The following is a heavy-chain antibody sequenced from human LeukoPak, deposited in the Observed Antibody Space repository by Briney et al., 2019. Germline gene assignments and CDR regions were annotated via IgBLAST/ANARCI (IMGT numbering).Heavy chain of an antibody. CDR1: GFIFRSHW. D-gene: IGHD5-24*01. V-gene: IGHV3-7*01. Sequence: GGSLRLSCVGSGFIFRSHWVNWVRQSPGKGLEWVANIKPDGSDKYYVDSARGRFTVSRDNAKNSAFLQMNSLRAEDTAIYYCATISAQTFDIWGQGTLVSVSS. CDR3: ATISAQTFDI. CDR2: IKPDGSDK. J-gene: IGHJ3*02.